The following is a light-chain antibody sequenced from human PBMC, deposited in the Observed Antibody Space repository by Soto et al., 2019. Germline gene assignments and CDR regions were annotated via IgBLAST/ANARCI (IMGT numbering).Light chain of an antibody. CDR3: QQYSTYVWT. J-gene: IGKJ1*01. CDR1: QSISSW. V-gene: IGKV1-5*03. Sequence: DIQMTQSPSTLSASIGDRVTITCRASQSISSWLAWYQQKPGKAPKLLIYKASSLESGVPSRFSGSGSGTEFTLTMSRLQPDDFAAYYCQQYSTYVWTFGQGTKVEI. CDR2: KAS.